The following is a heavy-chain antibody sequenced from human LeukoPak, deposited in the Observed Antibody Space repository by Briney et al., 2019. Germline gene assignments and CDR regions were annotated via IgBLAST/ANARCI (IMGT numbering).Heavy chain of an antibody. Sequence: MASETLSLTRTVSGGSISSGDYYWSWIRQPPGKGLEWIGYIYYSGSTYHNPSLKSRVTISVDTSKNQFSLKLSSVTAADTAVYYCAREYCSSTSCYAFDYWGQGTLVTVSS. CDR1: GGSISSGDYY. CDR3: AREYCSSTSCYAFDY. J-gene: IGHJ4*02. D-gene: IGHD2-2*01. V-gene: IGHV4-30-4*01. CDR2: IYYSGST.